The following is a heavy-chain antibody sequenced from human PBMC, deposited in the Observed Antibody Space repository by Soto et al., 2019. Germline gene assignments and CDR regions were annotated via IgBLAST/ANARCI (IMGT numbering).Heavy chain of an antibody. Sequence: EVQLVESGGGLVQPGRSLRLSCAASGFTFDDYDMHWVRQAPGKGLEWVSGISWNSGSIGYADSVKGRFTTSRDNAKNSLYLQMNSLRAEDTALYYCARRLRYFDWLPFDYWGQGTLVTVSS. D-gene: IGHD3-9*01. CDR1: GFTFDDYD. CDR2: ISWNSGSI. V-gene: IGHV3-9*01. CDR3: ARRLRYFDWLPFDY. J-gene: IGHJ4*02.